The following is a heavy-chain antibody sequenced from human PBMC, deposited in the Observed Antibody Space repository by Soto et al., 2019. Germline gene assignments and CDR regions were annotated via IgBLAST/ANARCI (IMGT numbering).Heavy chain of an antibody. CDR1: GFTFSSYA. J-gene: IGHJ6*02. CDR2: ISGSGGST. V-gene: IGHV3-23*01. CDR3: AKASGSYFFGYYYGMDV. D-gene: IGHD1-26*01. Sequence: GGSLRLSCAASGFTFSSYAMSWVRQAPGKGLEWVSAISGSGGSTYYADSVKGRFTISRDNSKNTLYLQMNGLRAEDTAVYYCAKASGSYFFGYYYGMDVWGQGTTVTVSS.